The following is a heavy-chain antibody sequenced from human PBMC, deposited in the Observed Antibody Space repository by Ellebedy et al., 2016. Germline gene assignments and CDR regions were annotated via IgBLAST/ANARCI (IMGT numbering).Heavy chain of an antibody. CDR1: GGSISSSSYY. V-gene: IGHV4-39*07. Sequence: SETLSLTXTVSGGSISSSSYYWGWIRQPPGKGLEWIGEINHSGSTNYNPSLKSRVTISVDTSKNQFSLKLSSVTAADTAVYYCARVVRVAARQHNWFDPWGQGTLVTVSS. D-gene: IGHD6-6*01. J-gene: IGHJ5*02. CDR2: INHSGST. CDR3: ARVVRVAARQHNWFDP.